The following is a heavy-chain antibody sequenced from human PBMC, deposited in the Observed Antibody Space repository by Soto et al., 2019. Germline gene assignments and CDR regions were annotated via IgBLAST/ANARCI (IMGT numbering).Heavy chain of an antibody. CDR1: GFTFDDYA. Sequence: GGSLRLSCAASGFTFDDYAMHWVRQAPGKGLEWVSSISWNSGSIGYSDSVKGRFTISRDNAKNSLYLQMNSLRAEDTALYYCAKDIRGSARGYYYGMDVWGQGTTVTVSS. D-gene: IGHD3-10*01. V-gene: IGHV3-9*01. J-gene: IGHJ6*02. CDR3: AKDIRGSARGYYYGMDV. CDR2: ISWNSGSI.